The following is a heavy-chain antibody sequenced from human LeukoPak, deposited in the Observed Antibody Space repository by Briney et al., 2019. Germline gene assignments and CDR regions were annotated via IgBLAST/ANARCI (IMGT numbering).Heavy chain of an antibody. Sequence: ASVKVSCKASGYTFTSYGISWVRQAPGQGLEWMGWISAYNGNTNYAQKLQGRVTMTTDTSTSTAYMELRSLRSDDTAVYYCARVPLGYYDFWSGSLSYYYMDVWGKGTTVTVSS. CDR1: GYTFTSYG. D-gene: IGHD3-3*01. CDR2: ISAYNGNT. V-gene: IGHV1-18*01. J-gene: IGHJ6*03. CDR3: ARVPLGYYDFWSGSLSYYYMDV.